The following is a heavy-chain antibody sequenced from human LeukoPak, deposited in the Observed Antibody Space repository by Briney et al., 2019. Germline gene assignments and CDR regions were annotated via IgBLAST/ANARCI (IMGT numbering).Heavy chain of an antibody. Sequence: SETLSLTCTVSGGSISSYYWSWLRQPPGKGLEWIGYIYYSGSTNYNPSLKSRVTISVATSKNQFSLKLSSVTAADTAVYYCARRGAGNWFDPWGQGTLVTVSS. CDR2: IYYSGST. D-gene: IGHD1-14*01. CDR1: GGSISSYY. V-gene: IGHV4-59*01. J-gene: IGHJ5*02. CDR3: ARRGAGNWFDP.